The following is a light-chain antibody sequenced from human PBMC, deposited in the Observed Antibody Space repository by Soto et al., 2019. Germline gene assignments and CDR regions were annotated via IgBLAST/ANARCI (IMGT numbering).Light chain of an antibody. CDR2: GAS. J-gene: IGKJ1*01. CDR3: QQYGNSLPLT. Sequence: EIVLTQSPGTLSLSPGERATLSCRASQSVSSSYLAWYQQKPGQAPRLLISGASKRATGIPDRISGSGSGTDFTLTISRLEAEDFAVYYCQQYGNSLPLTFGQGTKVEIK. CDR1: QSVSSSY. V-gene: IGKV3-20*01.